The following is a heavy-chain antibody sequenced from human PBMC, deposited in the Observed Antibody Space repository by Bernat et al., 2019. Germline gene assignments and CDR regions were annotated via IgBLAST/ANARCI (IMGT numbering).Heavy chain of an antibody. Sequence: EVQLVESGGGLVQPGRSLRLSCAASGCTFDDYAMHWVRQAPGKGLEWVSGISWNSGSIGYADSVKGRFTISRDNAKNSLYLQMNSLRAEDTALYYCAKALYYDFWSGYPFDYWGQGTLVTVSS. CDR1: GCTFDDYA. CDR2: ISWNSGSI. CDR3: AKALYYDFWSGYPFDY. D-gene: IGHD3-3*01. J-gene: IGHJ4*02. V-gene: IGHV3-9*01.